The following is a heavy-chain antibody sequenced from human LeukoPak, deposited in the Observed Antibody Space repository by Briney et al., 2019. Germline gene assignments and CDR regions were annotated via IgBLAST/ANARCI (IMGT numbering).Heavy chain of an antibody. CDR3: ARDLGDTVTTRGGFDY. D-gene: IGHD4-17*01. V-gene: IGHV3-7*01. J-gene: IGHJ4*02. CDR1: GFTFNNYW. Sequence: PGGSLRLSCAASGFTFNNYWMMWVRQAPGKGLEWVANIREDGSEKNYVDSVKGRFTISRDNAKISLYLQMNSLRAEDTAVYYCARDLGDTVTTRGGFDYWGQGTLVTVSS. CDR2: IREDGSEK.